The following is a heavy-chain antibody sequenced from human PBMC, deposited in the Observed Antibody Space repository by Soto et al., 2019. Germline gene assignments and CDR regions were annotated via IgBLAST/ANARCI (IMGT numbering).Heavy chain of an antibody. J-gene: IGHJ5*02. CDR2: ISWNSGSI. V-gene: IGHV3-9*01. CDR1: GFTFDDYG. CDR3: AKVSTTHTFGPLDP. D-gene: IGHD1-1*01. Sequence: PGGSLRLSCAVSGFTFDDYGMHWVRQAPGKGLEWVSGISWNSGSIGYADSVKGRFIISRDNAKNSLYLQMNNLRPEDTAFYFCAKVSTTHTFGPLDPWGQGTLVTVSS.